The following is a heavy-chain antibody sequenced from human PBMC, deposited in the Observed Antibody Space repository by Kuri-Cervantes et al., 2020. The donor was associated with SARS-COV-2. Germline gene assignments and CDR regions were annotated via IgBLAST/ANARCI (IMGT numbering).Heavy chain of an antibody. CDR1: GFTFSNYW. CDR2: INSDGSST. V-gene: IGHV3-74*01. J-gene: IGHJ4*02. Sequence: GGSLRLSCAASGFTFSNYWMHWVRQSPGKGLVWVSRINSDGSSTSYADSVKGRFTISRDNAKNTLYLQMNSLRAEDTAVYYCARPLMAGPHYFDFWGQGTLVTVSS. D-gene: IGHD6-19*01. CDR3: ARPLMAGPHYFDF.